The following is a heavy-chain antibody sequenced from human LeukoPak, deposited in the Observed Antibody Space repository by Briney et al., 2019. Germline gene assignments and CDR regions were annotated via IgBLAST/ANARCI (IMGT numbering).Heavy chain of an antibody. D-gene: IGHD6-13*01. CDR2: ISGIGRST. Sequence: GGSLRLSCAASGFTFTNYAMSWVRQAPGKGLEWASAISGIGRSTYYAASVKGRFTISRDNSKNTLYLQMNSLRAEDTAVYYCAKGLRSVAAAVTFWGQGTLVTVSS. J-gene: IGHJ4*02. CDR3: AKGLRSVAAAVTF. V-gene: IGHV3-23*01. CDR1: GFTFTNYA.